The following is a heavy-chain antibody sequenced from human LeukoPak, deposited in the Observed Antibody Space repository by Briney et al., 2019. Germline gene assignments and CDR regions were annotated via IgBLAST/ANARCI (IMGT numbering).Heavy chain of an antibody. CDR1: GFTFSSYS. V-gene: IGHV3-21*04. J-gene: IGHJ6*03. CDR3: AKGPRGRTMDV. Sequence: GGSLRLSCAASGFTFSSYSMNWVRQAPGKGLEWVSSISSSSSYIYYADSVKGRFTISRDNAKNSLYLQMNSLRAEDTAVYYCAKGPRGRTMDVWGKGTTVTVSS. D-gene: IGHD3-16*01. CDR2: ISSSSSYI.